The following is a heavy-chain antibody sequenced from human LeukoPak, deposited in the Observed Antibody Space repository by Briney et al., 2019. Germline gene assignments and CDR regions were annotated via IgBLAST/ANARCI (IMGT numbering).Heavy chain of an antibody. D-gene: IGHD6-19*01. CDR3: ARGSSGWYREYNWFDP. CDR1: GGSFSGYY. Sequence: SETLSLTCAVYGGSFSGYYWSWIRQPPGKGLEWIGEINHSGSTNYNPSLKSRVTVSVDTSKNQFSLKLSSVTAADTAVYYCARGSSGWYREYNWFDPWGQGTLVTVSS. J-gene: IGHJ5*02. CDR2: INHSGST. V-gene: IGHV4-34*01.